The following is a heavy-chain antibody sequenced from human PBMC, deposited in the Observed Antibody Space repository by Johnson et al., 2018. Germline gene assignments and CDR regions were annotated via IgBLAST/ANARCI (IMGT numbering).Heavy chain of an antibody. CDR2: ISGSGGTT. CDR3: AKDLGQWLLGVFDI. D-gene: IGHD6-19*01. V-gene: IGHV3-23*04. CDR1: RFTFSSYA. J-gene: IGHJ3*02. Sequence: VQLVESGGGLVQXGGSXRLXCAASRFTFSSYAMTWVRQAPGKGLEWVSAISGSGGTTYYADSVKGRFTISRDNSKNTLYLQMNSLRAEDTAVYYCAKDLGQWLLGVFDIWGQGTLVTVSS.